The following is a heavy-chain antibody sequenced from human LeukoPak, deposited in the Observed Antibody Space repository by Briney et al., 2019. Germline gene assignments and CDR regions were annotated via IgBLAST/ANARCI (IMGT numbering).Heavy chain of an antibody. CDR3: ARRLGGPSSGWSRIDY. Sequence: PSETLSLTCTVSSGSISTSNYYWGWVRQPPGKALEWIGNIFYTGSTYYSPSLKSRVTISLDTSRNQFSLRLNSVTAADTAVYYCARRLGGPSSGWSRIDYWGQGTLVTVSS. CDR1: SGSISTSNYY. V-gene: IGHV4-39*07. CDR2: IFYTGST. J-gene: IGHJ4*02. D-gene: IGHD6-19*01.